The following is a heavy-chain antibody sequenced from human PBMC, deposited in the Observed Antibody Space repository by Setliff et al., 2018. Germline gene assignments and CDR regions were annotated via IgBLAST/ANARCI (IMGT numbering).Heavy chain of an antibody. CDR1: SGSFSGYY. D-gene: IGHD3-22*01. Sequence: ASETLSLTCAVYSGSFSGYYWSWIRQPPGKGLEWIGEINHSGNTNYNPSLKSRVTISVDTSKNQISLKLSSVTAADTAVYYCARGHPPSDSSGYYYVYWGQGTLVTVSS. CDR3: ARGHPPSDSSGYYYVY. CDR2: INHSGNT. J-gene: IGHJ4*02. V-gene: IGHV4-34*01.